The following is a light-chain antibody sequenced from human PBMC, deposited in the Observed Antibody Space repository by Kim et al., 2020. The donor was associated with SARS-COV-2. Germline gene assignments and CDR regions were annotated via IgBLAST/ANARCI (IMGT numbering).Light chain of an antibody. V-gene: IGLV7-46*01. J-gene: IGLJ3*02. Sequence: QAVVTQEPSLTVSPGETVTLTCGSSTGPVTSSHYPYWFQQRPGQAPRTLISDTGNTHSWTPARFSGSLLGDKAALTLSGAQPEDEADYYCLLSYSGAWVFGGGTQLTV. CDR3: LLSYSGAWV. CDR2: DTG. CDR1: TGPVTSSHY.